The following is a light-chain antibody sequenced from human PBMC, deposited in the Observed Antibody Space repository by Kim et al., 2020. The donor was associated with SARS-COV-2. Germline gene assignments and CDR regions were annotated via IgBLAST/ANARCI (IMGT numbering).Light chain of an antibody. CDR2: TAS. Sequence: LSASVGDRVTITCRASQNIFIYLNWYQQKPGKAPNLLIYTASSLQNGVPSRFSGSGSGTDFTLTISSLQPEDFATYYCQQSYSLWTFGQGTKLEIK. CDR1: QNIFIY. CDR3: QQSYSLWT. V-gene: IGKV1-39*01. J-gene: IGKJ1*01.